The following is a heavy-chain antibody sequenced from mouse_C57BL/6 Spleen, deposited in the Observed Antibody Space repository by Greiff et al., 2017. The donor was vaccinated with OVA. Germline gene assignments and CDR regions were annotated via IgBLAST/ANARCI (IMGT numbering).Heavy chain of an antibody. Sequence: VMLVESGPGLVQPSQSLSITCTVSGFSFTSYGVHWVRQSPGKGLEWLGVIWSGGSTDYNAAFISRLSISKDNSKSQVFFKMNSLQADDTAIYYCARSGDYGYYFDYWGQGTTLTVSS. V-gene: IGHV2-2*01. J-gene: IGHJ2*01. CDR1: GFSFTSYG. CDR2: IWSGGST. D-gene: IGHD1-2*01. CDR3: ARSGDYGYYFDY.